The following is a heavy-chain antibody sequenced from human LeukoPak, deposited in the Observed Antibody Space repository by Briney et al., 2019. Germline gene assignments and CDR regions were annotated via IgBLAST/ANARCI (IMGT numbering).Heavy chain of an antibody. CDR2: ISDIGSI. CDR1: GGSISSYY. J-gene: IGHJ4*02. Sequence: TSETLSLTCTVSGGSISSYYWSWIRQPPGKGLEWIAYISDIGSINYNHSLKSRVTISLETSKNQFSLKLSSVTAADTAVYYCAGHHPRNTVDFWGQGTLVTVSS. CDR3: AGHHPRNTVDF. V-gene: IGHV4-59*08. D-gene: IGHD2/OR15-2a*01.